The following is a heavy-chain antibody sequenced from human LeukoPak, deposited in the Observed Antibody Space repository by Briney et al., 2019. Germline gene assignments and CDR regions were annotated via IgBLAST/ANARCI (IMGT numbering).Heavy chain of an antibody. CDR3: ARVCESIVVVPAAIRNYYYYMDV. J-gene: IGHJ6*03. Sequence: ASVKVSCKASGYTFTSYGISWVRQAPGQGLEWMGWISAYNGNTNYAQKLQGRVTMTTDTSTSTAYMELRSLRSDDTAVYYCARVCESIVVVPAAIRNYYYYMDVWGKGTTVTVSS. CDR1: GYTFTSYG. V-gene: IGHV1-18*01. CDR2: ISAYNGNT. D-gene: IGHD2-2*02.